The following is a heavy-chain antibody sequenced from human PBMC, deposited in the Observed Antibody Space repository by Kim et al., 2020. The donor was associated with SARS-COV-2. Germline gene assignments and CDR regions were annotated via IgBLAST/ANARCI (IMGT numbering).Heavy chain of an antibody. V-gene: IGHV4-31*03. J-gene: IGHJ4*02. Sequence: SETLFLTCTVSGGSIRSGGYYWSWIRQRPGKGLEWIGYILYSGSTYYTPSLKSRVSISADTSKNQFSLMLRSVSAADTAVYYCARGTIVAYDDWGQGTLV. D-gene: IGHD2-15*01. CDR3: ARGTIVAYDD. CDR1: GGSIRSGGYY. CDR2: ILYSGST.